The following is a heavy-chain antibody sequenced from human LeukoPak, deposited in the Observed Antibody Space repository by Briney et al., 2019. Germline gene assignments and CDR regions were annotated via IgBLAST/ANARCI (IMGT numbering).Heavy chain of an antibody. V-gene: IGHV4-4*02. CDR1: GGSISSSNW. Sequence: SGTLSLTCAVSGGSISSSNWWSWVRQPPGKGLEWIGEIYHSGSTNYNPSLKSRVTISVDRSKNQFSLKLSSVTAADTAVYYCARGGRYSYGPPFDYWGQGTLVTVSS. CDR3: ARGGRYSYGPPFDY. D-gene: IGHD5-18*01. J-gene: IGHJ4*02. CDR2: IYHSGST.